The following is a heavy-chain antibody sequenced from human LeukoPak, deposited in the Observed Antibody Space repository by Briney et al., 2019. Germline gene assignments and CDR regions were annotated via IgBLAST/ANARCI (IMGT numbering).Heavy chain of an antibody. Sequence: GGSLRLSCVASGFTFSGYWMSWVRQAPGKGLEWVAKIQRDGSDKEYVDSVKGRFGISRDNAKNSLFLQMNSLRAEDTAIYFCAKYDTGYSLDYWGQGTLVIVSS. CDR1: GFTFSGYW. CDR2: IQRDGSDK. J-gene: IGHJ4*02. D-gene: IGHD3-9*01. V-gene: IGHV3-7*03. CDR3: AKYDTGYSLDY.